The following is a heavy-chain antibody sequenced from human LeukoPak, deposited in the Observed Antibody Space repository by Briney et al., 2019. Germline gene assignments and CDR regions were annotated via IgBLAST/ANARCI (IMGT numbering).Heavy chain of an antibody. V-gene: IGHV5-51*01. CDR3: ARHRGNTGPDI. D-gene: IGHD4-23*01. Sequence: AGESLKISCKGSGYSFTTYWIGWVRQMPGKGLEWMGIIYPGDSDTRYSPSFQGQVTMSVDKSITTAYLQWSSLKASDTAIYYCARHRGNTGPDIWGQGTMVTVSS. J-gene: IGHJ3*02. CDR1: GYSFTTYW. CDR2: IYPGDSDT.